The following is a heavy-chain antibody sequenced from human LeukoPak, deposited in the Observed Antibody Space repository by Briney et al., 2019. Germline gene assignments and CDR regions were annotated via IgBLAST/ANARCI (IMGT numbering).Heavy chain of an antibody. V-gene: IGHV3-74*01. Sequence: GGSLRLSCADSGFTFRGYWMKWVRQAPGQGLVWVSRISGDGSTTNYADSVRGRFTISRDNAKNTLYLQMNSLRAEDTAVYYCARGVASGYSYTLGSWGQGTLVTVSS. J-gene: IGHJ5*02. D-gene: IGHD3-22*01. CDR1: GFTFRGYW. CDR3: ARGVASGYSYTLGS. CDR2: ISGDGSTT.